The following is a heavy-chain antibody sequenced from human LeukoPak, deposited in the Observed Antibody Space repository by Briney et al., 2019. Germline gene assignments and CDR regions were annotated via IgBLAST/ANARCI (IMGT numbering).Heavy chain of an antibody. CDR3: AKDSGSGPVDY. CDR2: ISYDGSNK. V-gene: IGHV3-30*18. Sequence: GGSLRLSCAASGFTFSSYGMHWVRQAPGKGLKWVAVISYDGSNKYYADSVKGRFTISRDNSKNTLYLQMNSLRAEDTAVYCCAKDSGSGPVDYWGQGTLVTVSS. CDR1: GFTFSSYG. J-gene: IGHJ4*02. D-gene: IGHD6-19*01.